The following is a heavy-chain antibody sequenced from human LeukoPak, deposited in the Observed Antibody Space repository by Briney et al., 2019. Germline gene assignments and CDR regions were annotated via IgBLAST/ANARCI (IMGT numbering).Heavy chain of an antibody. J-gene: IGHJ4*02. CDR1: GFTFSSYG. CDR3: AKDRIPLLMGTGFDY. D-gene: IGHD3-10*01. CDR2: ISYDGSNK. Sequence: GGSLRLSCAASGFTFSSYGMHWVRQAPGKGLEWVAVISYDGSNKYYADPVKGRFTISRDNSKNTLYLQMNSLRAEDTAVYYCAKDRIPLLMGTGFDYWGQGTLVTVSS. V-gene: IGHV3-30*18.